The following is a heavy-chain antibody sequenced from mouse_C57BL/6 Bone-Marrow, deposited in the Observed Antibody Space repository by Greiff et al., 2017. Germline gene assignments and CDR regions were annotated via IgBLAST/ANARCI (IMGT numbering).Heavy chain of an antibody. CDR1: GYTFTSYW. J-gene: IGHJ4*01. CDR3: AIHGNYYAMDY. D-gene: IGHD2-1*01. V-gene: IGHV1-69*01. Sequence: QVQLKQPGAELVMPGASVKLSCKASGYTFTSYWMHWVKQRPGQGLEWIGEIDPSDSYTNYNQKFKGKSTLTVDKSSSTAYMQLSSLTSEDSAVXYCAIHGNYYAMDYWGQGTSVTVSS. CDR2: IDPSDSYT.